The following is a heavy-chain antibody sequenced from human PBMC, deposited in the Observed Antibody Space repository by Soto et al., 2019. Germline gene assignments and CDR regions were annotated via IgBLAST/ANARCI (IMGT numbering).Heavy chain of an antibody. J-gene: IGHJ3*02. CDR1: GFTFSSYS. D-gene: IGHD5-12*01. Sequence: PGGSLRLSCAASGFTFSSYSMNWVRQAPGKGLEWVSSISSSSSYIYYADSVKGRFTISRDNAKNSLYLQMNSLRAEDTAVYYCARDGMATIQKLIDAFDIWGQGTMVTVSS. V-gene: IGHV3-21*01. CDR2: ISSSSSYI. CDR3: ARDGMATIQKLIDAFDI.